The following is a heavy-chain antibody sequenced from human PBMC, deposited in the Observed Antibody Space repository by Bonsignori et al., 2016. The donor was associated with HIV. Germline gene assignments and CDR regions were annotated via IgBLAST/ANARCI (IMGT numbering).Heavy chain of an antibody. J-gene: IGHJ5*02. D-gene: IGHD3-10*01. CDR2: VYTSGST. Sequence: SETLSLTCSVSGGAIGSYYWSWIRQPAGKRLEWIGRVYTSGSTNYNPSLESRVTMSVDTSKNQFSLELSSVTAADTAVYYCARIYYGSGYYGYNWFNPWGQGTLVTVSS. CDR3: ARIYYGSGYYGYNWFNP. CDR1: GGAIGSYY. V-gene: IGHV4-4*07.